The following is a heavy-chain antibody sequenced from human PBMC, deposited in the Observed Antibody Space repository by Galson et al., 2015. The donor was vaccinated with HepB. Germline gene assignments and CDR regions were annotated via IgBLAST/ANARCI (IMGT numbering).Heavy chain of an antibody. D-gene: IGHD1-20*01. CDR1: GFTLTAYY. CDR2: INPNSGGA. V-gene: IGHV1-2*02. J-gene: IGHJ4*02. CDR3: ARALEGLTGPGEGF. Sequence: SVKVSCKASGFTLTAYYIHWVRQAPGQGLEWMGWINPNSGGATYAQKFQGRVTMTRDTSINTAYMELDRLTSDDTAMYYCARALEGLTGPGEGFWGQGTLVTVSS.